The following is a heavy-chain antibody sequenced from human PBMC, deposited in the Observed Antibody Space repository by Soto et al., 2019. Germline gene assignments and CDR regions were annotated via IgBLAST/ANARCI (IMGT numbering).Heavy chain of an antibody. CDR1: GFTFSSYA. J-gene: IGHJ4*02. CDR3: ARIPYDNSGTIFDY. D-gene: IGHD3-22*01. Sequence: LRLSCAASGFTFSSYAMSWVRQVAGKGLEWVSVIYAGTITYYADSVKGRFTIYRDNSKNTLNLEMNSLRVEDTAVYYCARIPYDNSGTIFDYWGQGTLVTVSS. CDR2: IYAGTIT. V-gene: IGHV3-23*03.